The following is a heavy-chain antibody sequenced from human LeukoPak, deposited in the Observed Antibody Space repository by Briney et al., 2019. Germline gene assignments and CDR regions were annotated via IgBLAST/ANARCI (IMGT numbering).Heavy chain of an antibody. CDR1: GFILSDYN. D-gene: IGHD1-26*01. Sequence: GGSLRLSCAASGFILSDYNMDWVRQAPGKGLEWIGRTGSKGNNYIREYAASVKGRFAISRDDSKSSVYLQINSLTTEDTAVYYCARDKSGSYDYCGQGTLVTVSS. CDR3: ARDKSGSYDY. J-gene: IGHJ4*02. CDR2: TGSKGNNYIR. V-gene: IGHV3-72*01.